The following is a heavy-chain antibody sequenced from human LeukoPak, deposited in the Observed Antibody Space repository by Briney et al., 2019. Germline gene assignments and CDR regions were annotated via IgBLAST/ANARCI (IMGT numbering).Heavy chain of an antibody. CDR1: GGSISSYY. J-gene: IGHJ5*02. CDR3: ARDQTSYGSGSLWFDP. D-gene: IGHD3-10*01. Sequence: SETLSLTCTVSGGSISSYYWSWIRQPPGKGLEWIGYIYYSESTNYNPSLKSRVTISVDTSKNQFSLKLSSVTAADTAVYYCARDQTSYGSGSLWFDPWGQGTLVTVSS. V-gene: IGHV4-59*01. CDR2: IYYSEST.